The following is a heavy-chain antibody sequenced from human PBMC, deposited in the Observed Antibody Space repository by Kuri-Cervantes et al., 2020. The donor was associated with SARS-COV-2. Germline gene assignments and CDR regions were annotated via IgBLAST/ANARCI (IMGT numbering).Heavy chain of an antibody. CDR2: ISVYNGAT. CDR1: GYTFTDYY. CDR3: ARDSEEWELRGDFDY. J-gene: IGHJ4*02. D-gene: IGHD1-26*01. V-gene: IGHV1-18*04. Sequence: SVKVSCKASGYTFTDYYMHWVRQAPGQGLEWMGWISVYNGATNYARNFQGRVTMTTVTSTSTAYMELGSLRPDDTAVYYCARDSEEWELRGDFDYWGQGTLVTVSS.